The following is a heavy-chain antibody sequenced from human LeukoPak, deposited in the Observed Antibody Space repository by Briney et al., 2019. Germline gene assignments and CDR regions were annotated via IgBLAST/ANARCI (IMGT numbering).Heavy chain of an antibody. D-gene: IGHD3-9*01. CDR2: INPNSGGT. Sequence: ASVKVSCKASGYTFTGYYMHWVRQAPGQGLEWMGWINPNSGGTNYAQKFQGRVTMTRDTSISTAYMELSRLRSDDTAVYYCARSRLRYFDWLPNFDYWGQGTLVTVSS. V-gene: IGHV1-2*02. J-gene: IGHJ4*02. CDR1: GYTFTGYY. CDR3: ARSRLRYFDWLPNFDY.